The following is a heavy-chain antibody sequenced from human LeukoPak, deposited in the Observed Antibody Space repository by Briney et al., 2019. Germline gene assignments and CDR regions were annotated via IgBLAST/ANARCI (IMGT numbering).Heavy chain of an antibody. J-gene: IGHJ3*01. CDR3: ARGKDIVVVPD. D-gene: IGHD2-2*01. V-gene: IGHV4-59*01. CDR2: IYYSGST. Sequence: SETLSLTCTVSGGSISSYYWSWIRQPPAKGLEWIGYIYYSGSTNYNPSLKSRVTISVDTSKNQFSLKLSSVTAADTAVYYCARGKDIVVVPDWGQGTMVTVSS. CDR1: GGSISSYY.